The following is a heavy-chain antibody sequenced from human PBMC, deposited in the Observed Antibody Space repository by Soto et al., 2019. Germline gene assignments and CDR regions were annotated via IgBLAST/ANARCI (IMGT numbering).Heavy chain of an antibody. Sequence: SETLSLTCTVSGGSISSGDYYWSWIRQPPGKGPEWIGEINHRGSANYNPSLKSRVTISVDISKSQFSLRLTSVTAADTAVYYCARYNAASGTYYFDFWGQGALVTVSS. J-gene: IGHJ4*02. CDR2: INHRGSA. D-gene: IGHD6-13*01. V-gene: IGHV4-30-4*01. CDR3: ARYNAASGTYYFDF. CDR1: GGSISSGDYY.